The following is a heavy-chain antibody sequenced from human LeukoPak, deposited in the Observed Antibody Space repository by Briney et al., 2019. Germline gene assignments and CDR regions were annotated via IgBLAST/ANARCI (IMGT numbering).Heavy chain of an antibody. D-gene: IGHD2-21*01. CDR3: ARDRYCGGDCYVWQQKKPDAFDI. J-gene: IGHJ3*02. CDR2: IYHSGST. CDR1: SGSISSGGYY. Sequence: PSETLSLTCTVPSGSISSGGYYWSWIRQPPGKGLEWIGYIYHSGSTYYNPSLKSRVTISVDRSKNQFSLKLSSVTAADTAVYYCARDRYCGGDCYVWQQKKPDAFDIWGQGTMVTVSS. V-gene: IGHV4-30-2*01.